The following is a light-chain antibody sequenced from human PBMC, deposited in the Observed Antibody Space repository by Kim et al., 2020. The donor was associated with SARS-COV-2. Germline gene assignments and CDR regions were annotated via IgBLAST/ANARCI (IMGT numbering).Light chain of an antibody. Sequence: ALGKTVRITCQGDSLRSYCASWYQQKPGQAPVLVIYGKNNRPSGIPDRFSGSSSGNTAYLTITGAQAEDEADYYCNSRDSSGNDWVFGGGTQLTVL. CDR1: SLRSYC. CDR3: NSRDSSGNDWV. V-gene: IGLV3-19*01. J-gene: IGLJ3*02. CDR2: GKN.